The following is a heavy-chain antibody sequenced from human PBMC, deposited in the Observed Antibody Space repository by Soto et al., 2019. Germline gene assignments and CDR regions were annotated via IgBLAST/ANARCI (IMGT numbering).Heavy chain of an antibody. CDR1: GGTFSTAA. CDR3: ARDKDRPQLGGNYYYIMDV. D-gene: IGHD3-3*02. Sequence: QVQVVQSGAEVKKPGSSVKVSCKASGGTFSTAAISWVRQAPGQGLEWMGGIMPIFRTADYAQKFQGRVTFTXDXPTSTAYLELSSLRSEDTAVYYCARDKDRPQLGGNYYYIMDVWGQGTTVTVSS. V-gene: IGHV1-69*05. CDR2: IMPIFRTA. J-gene: IGHJ6*02.